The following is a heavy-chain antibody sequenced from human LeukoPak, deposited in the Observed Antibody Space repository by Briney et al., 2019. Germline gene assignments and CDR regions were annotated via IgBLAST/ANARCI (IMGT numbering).Heavy chain of an antibody. J-gene: IGHJ4*02. CDR1: GGSISSGSYY. D-gene: IGHD1-1*01. CDR3: ARDGSTQFDY. CDR2: IYTSGST. Sequence: SETLSLTCTVSGGSISSGSYYWSWIRQPAGKGLEWTGRIYTSGSTNYTLSLKSRVTISVDTSKHKFSLKLSSVTGADTAVYYCARDGSTQFDYWGQGTLVTVSP. V-gene: IGHV4-61*02.